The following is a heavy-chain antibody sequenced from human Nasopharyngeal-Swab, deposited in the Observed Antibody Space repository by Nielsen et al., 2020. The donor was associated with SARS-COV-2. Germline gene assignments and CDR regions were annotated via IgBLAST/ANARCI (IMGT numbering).Heavy chain of an antibody. Sequence: SETLSLTCIVSGGSVSSGSYYWSWIRQPPGKGLEWTGTIYYSGSTNYNPSLKSRVTISVDTSKNQFSLKLSSVTAADTAVYYCARAQRYCSGGSCYFSSSYYFDYWGQGTLVTVSS. CDR2: IYYSGST. V-gene: IGHV4-61*01. CDR1: GGSVSSGSYY. D-gene: IGHD2-15*01. J-gene: IGHJ4*02. CDR3: ARAQRYCSGGSCYFSSSYYFDY.